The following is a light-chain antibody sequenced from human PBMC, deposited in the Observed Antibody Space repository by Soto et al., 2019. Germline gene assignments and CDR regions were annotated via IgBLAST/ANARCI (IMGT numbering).Light chain of an antibody. CDR3: CSYAGSRVV. V-gene: IGLV2-11*01. CDR2: DVT. CDR1: SSDVGGYNS. Sequence: QSALTQPRSVPGSPGQSVTISCTGTSSDVGGYNSVSWYQHHPGKAPKLMIYDVTKRPSGVPDRFSGSKSGNTASLTISGLQAEDEADYYCCSYAGSRVVFGGGTKLTVL. J-gene: IGLJ2*01.